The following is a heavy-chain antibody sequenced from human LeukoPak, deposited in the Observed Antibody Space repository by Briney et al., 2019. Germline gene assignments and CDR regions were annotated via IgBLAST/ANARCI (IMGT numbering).Heavy chain of an antibody. CDR3: AIPEEGRADLSH. CDR1: RDSPSRYF. V-gene: IGHV4-4*08. Sequence: SETPSHTRTDSRDSPSRYFASWIPQPPRKNPGWIGYTYTGGSTNYNHSPRSRVTISVDTSKNQFSLKLTSVTAPDTAVYYCAIPEEGRADLSHWGRGTLVTVSS. J-gene: IGHJ4*02. D-gene: IGHD3-16*01. CDR2: TYTGGST.